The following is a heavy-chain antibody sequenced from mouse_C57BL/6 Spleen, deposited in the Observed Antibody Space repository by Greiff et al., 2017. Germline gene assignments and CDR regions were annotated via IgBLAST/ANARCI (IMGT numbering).Heavy chain of an antibody. CDR1: GYAFSSSW. CDR2: IYPGDGDT. J-gene: IGHJ2*01. V-gene: IGHV1-82*01. CDR3: ARAGFDY. Sequence: QVQLKESGPELVKPGASVKISCKASGYAFSSSWMNWVKQRPGKGLEWIGRIYPGDGDTNYNGKFKGKATRTADKSSSTAYMQLSSLTSEDSAVYFCARAGFDYWGQGTTLTVSS. D-gene: IGHD4-1*01.